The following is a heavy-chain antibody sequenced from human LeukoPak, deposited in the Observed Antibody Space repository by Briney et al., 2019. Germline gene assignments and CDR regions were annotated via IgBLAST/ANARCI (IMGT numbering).Heavy chain of an antibody. CDR1: GGSISSYY. V-gene: IGHV4-59*08. J-gene: IGHJ4*02. CDR3: ARQGEYYFDY. Sequence: PSETLSLTCTVSGGSISSYYWSWIRRPPGKGLEWIGYIYYSGSTNYSPSLKSRVTISVDTSKNQFSLKLSSVTAADTAVYYCARQGEYYFDYWGQGTLVTVSS. CDR2: IYYSGST.